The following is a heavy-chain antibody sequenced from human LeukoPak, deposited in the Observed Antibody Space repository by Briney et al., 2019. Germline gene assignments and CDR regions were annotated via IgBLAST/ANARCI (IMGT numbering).Heavy chain of an antibody. CDR1: GYTFTGYY. D-gene: IGHD5-12*01. CDR2: INPNSGGT. V-gene: IGHV1-2*02. CDR3: AIDRIAIKWLRFRGGLDY. J-gene: IGHJ4*02. Sequence: ASVKVSCKASGYTFTGYYMHWVRQAPGQGLEWMGWINPNSGGTNYAQKFQGRVTMTRDTSISTAYMELSRLRSDDTAVYYCAIDRIAIKWLRFRGGLDYWGQGTLVTVSS.